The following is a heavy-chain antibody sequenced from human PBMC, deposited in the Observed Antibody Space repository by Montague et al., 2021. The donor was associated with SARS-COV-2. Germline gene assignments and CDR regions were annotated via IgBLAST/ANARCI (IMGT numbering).Heavy chain of an antibody. CDR3: VRPKGVYSTPFDT. CDR1: GGSISSSSYQ. Sequence: SETLSLTCSVSGGSISSSSYQWGWVRQSPGKGLEWLGNIFKTGXAXPXXXXESRVTLFVDSSKNHFSLNLTSVTAADTALYYCVRPKGVYSTPFDTWGQGTLVTVSS. J-gene: IGHJ5*02. V-gene: IGHV4-39*01. CDR2: IFKTGXA. D-gene: IGHD4-11*01.